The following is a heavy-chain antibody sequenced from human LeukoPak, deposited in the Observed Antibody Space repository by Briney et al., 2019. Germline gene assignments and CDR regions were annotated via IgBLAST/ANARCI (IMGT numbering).Heavy chain of an antibody. J-gene: IGHJ6*03. Sequence: PGESLRLSCTASRFSFSTYSMNWVRQAPGKGLEWVSSITSSSSYIYYADSVKGRFTISRDNAKNSLFLQMNSLTAEDTAVYYCARDPYSGGYWNYHYYYMDVWGKGTTVTISS. D-gene: IGHD1-26*01. V-gene: IGHV3-21*01. CDR3: ARDPYSGGYWNYHYYYMDV. CDR1: RFSFSTYS. CDR2: ITSSSSYI.